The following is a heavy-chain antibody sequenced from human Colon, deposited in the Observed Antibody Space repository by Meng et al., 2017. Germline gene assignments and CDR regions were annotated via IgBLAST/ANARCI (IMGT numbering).Heavy chain of an antibody. J-gene: IGHJ4*02. CDR3: ARGASDYDFDY. CDR2: IYYSGST. D-gene: IGHD3-22*01. Sequence: QAQLPWVGPGLVRPSETLSLTCPVSGGSVSSGSYYWSWIRQPPGKGLEWIGYIYYSGSTNYNPSLKSRVTISVDTSKNQFSLKLSSVTAADTAVYYCARGASDYDFDYWGQGTLVTVSS. V-gene: IGHV4-61*01. CDR1: GGSVSSGSYY.